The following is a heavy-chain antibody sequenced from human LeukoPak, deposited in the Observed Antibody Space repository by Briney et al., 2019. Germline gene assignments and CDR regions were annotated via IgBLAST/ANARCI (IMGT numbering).Heavy chain of an antibody. CDR1: GASLRGSY. Sequence: SETPSLTCAVQGASLRGSYWSWIRQPPGKGLQWIGQIDHSGSTHSIPSLKSRVTISLDTSQSQVSLKVNSVTAADTAVYFCARGGNGWYFDLWGRGTLVTASS. V-gene: IGHV4-34*01. J-gene: IGHJ2*01. CDR2: IDHSGST. CDR3: ARGGNGWYFDL. D-gene: IGHD1-14*01.